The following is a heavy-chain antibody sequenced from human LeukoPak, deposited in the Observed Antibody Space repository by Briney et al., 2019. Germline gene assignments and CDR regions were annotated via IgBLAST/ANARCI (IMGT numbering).Heavy chain of an antibody. CDR3: ARGYSNYNS. CDR2: ISYSGST. J-gene: IGHJ4*02. Sequence: SETLSLTCTVSGASISSYYWSWIRQSPGKGLEWIGYISYSGSTNYNPSLKSRVTISVDTSKNQFSLKLSSVTAADTAVYYCARGYSNYNSWGQGTLVTVSS. V-gene: IGHV4-59*01. CDR1: GASISSYY. D-gene: IGHD4-11*01.